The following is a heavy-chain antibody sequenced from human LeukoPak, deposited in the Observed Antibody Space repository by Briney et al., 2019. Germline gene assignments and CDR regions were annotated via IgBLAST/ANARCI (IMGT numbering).Heavy chain of an antibody. Sequence: ASVKVSCKASGYTFTSYDINWVRQAPGHGLEWMGWVNPNSGNTGYAQKFQGRVTMTRNTSISTAYMELSSLRSEDTAVYYCARAKTDGDYVDYWGQGTLVTVSS. CDR3: ARAKTDGDYVDY. CDR1: GYTFTSYD. D-gene: IGHD4-17*01. V-gene: IGHV1-8*01. J-gene: IGHJ4*02. CDR2: VNPNSGNT.